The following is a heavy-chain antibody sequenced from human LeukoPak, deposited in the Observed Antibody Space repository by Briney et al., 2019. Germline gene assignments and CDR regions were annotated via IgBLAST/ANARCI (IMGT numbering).Heavy chain of an antibody. CDR2: MNPNSGNT. CDR1: GYTFTSYD. V-gene: IGHV1-8*03. J-gene: IGHJ6*03. D-gene: IGHD6-13*01. CDR3: ARGGKYSSSWYGYYYYYYMDV. Sequence: ASVKVSCKASGYTFTSYDINWVRQATGQGLEWMGWMNPNSGNTGYAQKFQGRVTITRNTSISTAYMELSSLRSEDTAVYYCARGGKYSSSWYGYYYYYYMDVWGKGTTVTVSS.